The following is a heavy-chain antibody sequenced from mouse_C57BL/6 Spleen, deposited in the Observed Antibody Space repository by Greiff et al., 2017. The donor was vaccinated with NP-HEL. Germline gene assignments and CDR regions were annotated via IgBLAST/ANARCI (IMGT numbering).Heavy chain of an antibody. V-gene: IGHV5-16*01. CDR2: INYDGSST. D-gene: IGHD2-12*01. CDR3: ARDPYDGAMDY. J-gene: IGHJ4*01. Sequence: VMLVESEGGLVQPGSSMKLSCTASGFTFSDYYMAWVRQVPEKGLEWVANINYDGSSTYYLDSLKSRFIISRDNAKNILYLQMSSLKSEDTATYYCARDPYDGAMDYWGQGTSVTVSS. CDR1: GFTFSDYY.